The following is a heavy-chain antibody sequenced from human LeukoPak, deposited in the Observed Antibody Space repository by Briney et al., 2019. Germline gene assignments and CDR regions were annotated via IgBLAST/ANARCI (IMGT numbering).Heavy chain of an antibody. CDR1: GGSISSYY. V-gene: IGHV4-59*12. J-gene: IGHJ6*03. Sequence: SETLSLTCTVSGGSISSYYWSWIRQPPGKGLEWIGYIYYSGSTNYNPSLKSRVTISVDTSKNQFSLKLSSVTAADTAVYYCARKKYYDSSGYYRSSGYYYYMDVWGKGTTVTISS. CDR3: ARKKYYDSSGYYRSSGYYYYMDV. CDR2: IYYSGST. D-gene: IGHD3-22*01.